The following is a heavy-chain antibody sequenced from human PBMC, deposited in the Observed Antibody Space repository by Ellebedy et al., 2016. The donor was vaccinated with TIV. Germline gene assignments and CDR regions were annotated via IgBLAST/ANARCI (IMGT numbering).Heavy chain of an antibody. J-gene: IGHJ4*02. CDR1: GFTFISFA. CDR3: AKGGVGRNNYGDY. Sequence: PGGSLRLSCAASGFTFISFAMSWVGQAPGKGLEWVSIIISSGGRTNYADSVKGRFTISRDDSKNTVYLQMNSLRVEDTAIYYCAKGGVGRNNYGDYWGQGALVTVSS. V-gene: IGHV3-23*01. D-gene: IGHD5-18*01. CDR2: IISSGGRT.